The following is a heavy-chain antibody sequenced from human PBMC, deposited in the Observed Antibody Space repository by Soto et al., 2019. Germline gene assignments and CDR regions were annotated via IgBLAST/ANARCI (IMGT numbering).Heavy chain of an antibody. CDR1: GFTFSTYA. J-gene: IGHJ4*02. Sequence: GGSLRLSCSASGFTFSTYAMRWVRQAPGKGLEYVSAISNNGGSTYYADSVKGRFTISRDNSKNTLYLQMSSLRTADTAIYYCVKGGITMVRGVLFAYWGQGTPVTVSS. D-gene: IGHD3-10*01. CDR3: VKGGITMVRGVLFAY. V-gene: IGHV3-64D*06. CDR2: ISNNGGST.